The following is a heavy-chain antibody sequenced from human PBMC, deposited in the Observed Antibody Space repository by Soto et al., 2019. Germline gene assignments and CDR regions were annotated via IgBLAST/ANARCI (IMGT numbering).Heavy chain of an antibody. CDR1: GYSISSGYY. D-gene: IGHD6-13*01. V-gene: IGHV4-38-2*01. CDR3: ARVGSSWYFDWFDP. CDR2: IYHSGST. Sequence: SETLSLTCAVSGYSISSGYYWGWLRQPPGKGLEWIGSIYHSGSTYYNPSLKSRVTISVDRSKNQFSLKLSSVTAADTAVYYCARVGSSWYFDWFDPWGQGTLVTVSS. J-gene: IGHJ5*02.